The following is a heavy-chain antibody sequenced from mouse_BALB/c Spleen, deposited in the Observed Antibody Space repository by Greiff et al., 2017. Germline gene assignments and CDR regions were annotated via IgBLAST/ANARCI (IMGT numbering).Heavy chain of an antibody. Sequence: EVKLVESGGGLVQPGGSRKLSCAASGFTFSSFGMHWVRQAPEKGLEWVAYISSGSSTIYYADTVKGRFTISRDNPKNTLFLQMTSLRSEDTAMYYCARQMFAYWGQGTLVTVSA. CDR1: GFTFSSFG. J-gene: IGHJ3*01. V-gene: IGHV5-17*02. CDR3: ARQMFAY. CDR2: ISSGSSTI.